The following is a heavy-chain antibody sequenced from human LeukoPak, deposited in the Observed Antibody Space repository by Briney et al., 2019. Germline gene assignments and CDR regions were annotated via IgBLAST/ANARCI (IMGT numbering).Heavy chain of an antibody. CDR2: ISYDGSNK. J-gene: IGHJ4*02. D-gene: IGHD1-26*01. CDR3: AEDLWSGSYSDTFDY. Sequence: GGSLRLSCAASGFTFSSYAMHWVRQAPGKGLEWVAVISYDGSNKYYADSVKGRFTISRDNSKNTLYLQMNSLRAEDTAVYYCAEDLWSGSYSDTFDYWGQGTLVTVSS. CDR1: GFTFSSYA. V-gene: IGHV3-30-3*01.